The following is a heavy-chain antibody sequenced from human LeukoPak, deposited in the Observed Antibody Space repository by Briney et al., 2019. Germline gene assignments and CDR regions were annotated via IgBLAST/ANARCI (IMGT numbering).Heavy chain of an antibody. D-gene: IGHD3-16*01. CDR2: IYYRGST. CDR3: ARGDYLYYFDY. J-gene: IGHJ4*02. V-gene: IGHV4-39*07. Sequence: SETLSLTCTVSGGSISSSTYYWGWIRQPPGKGLEWIGNIYYRGSTYYNPSLKSRVTISVDTSKNQFSLKLSSVTAADTAVYYCARGDYLYYFDYWGQGTLVTVSS. CDR1: GGSISSSTYY.